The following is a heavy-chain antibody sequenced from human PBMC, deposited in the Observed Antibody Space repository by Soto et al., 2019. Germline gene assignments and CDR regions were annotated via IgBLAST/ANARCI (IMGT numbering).Heavy chain of an antibody. V-gene: IGHV4-34*01. J-gene: IGHJ6*03. Sequence: QVQLQQWGAGLLKPSETLSLTCAVYGGSFSGYQWTWIRQTPGKGLEWIGEINDSGNINYNPSFKSRVTILLDTPKKQISLKLSSVTAADSAMYYCARGLILWFGELSRRGGYYYYMDVWGKGTTVTVSS. CDR2: INDSGNI. CDR1: GGSFSGYQ. CDR3: ARGLILWFGELSRRGGYYYYMDV. D-gene: IGHD3-10*01.